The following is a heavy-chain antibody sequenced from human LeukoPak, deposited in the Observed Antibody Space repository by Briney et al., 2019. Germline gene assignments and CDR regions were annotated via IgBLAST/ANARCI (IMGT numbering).Heavy chain of an antibody. CDR2: IYSGGST. CDR1: GFTVSSNY. D-gene: IGHD1-26*01. Sequence: GGSLRLSCAASGFTVSSNYMSWVRQAPGKGLEWVSVIYSGGSTYYADSVKGRFTISRDNSENTLYLQMNSLRAEDTAVYYCARGGMGGSYFDFDYWGQGTLVTVSS. CDR3: ARGGMGGSYFDFDY. J-gene: IGHJ4*02. V-gene: IGHV3-66*01.